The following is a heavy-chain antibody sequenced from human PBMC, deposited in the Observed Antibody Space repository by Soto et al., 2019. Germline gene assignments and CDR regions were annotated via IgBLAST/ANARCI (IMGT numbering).Heavy chain of an antibody. V-gene: IGHV4-34*01. CDR2: INHSGST. Sequence: SETLSLTCAVYGGSFSGYYWSWIRQPPGKGLEWIGEINHSGSTNYNPSLKSRVTISVDTSKNQFSLKLSSVTAADTAVYYCASERSRYSSRRDWFDPWGQGTLVTVSS. D-gene: IGHD6-19*01. J-gene: IGHJ5*02. CDR3: ASERSRYSSRRDWFDP. CDR1: GGSFSGYY.